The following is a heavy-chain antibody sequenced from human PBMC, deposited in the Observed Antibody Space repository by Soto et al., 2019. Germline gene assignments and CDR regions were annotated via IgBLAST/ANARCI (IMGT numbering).Heavy chain of an antibody. CDR1: GFTFSSYW. CDR2: IKQDGSEK. V-gene: IGHV3-7*01. J-gene: IGHJ6*02. CDR3: ARDRIIVVVPAATPSYGMDV. Sequence: GGSLRLSCAASGFTFSSYWMSWVRQAPGKGLEWVANIKQDGSEKYYVDSVKGRFTISRDNAKNSLYLQMNSLRAEDTAVYYCARDRIIVVVPAATPSYGMDVWGQGTTVTVSS. D-gene: IGHD2-2*01.